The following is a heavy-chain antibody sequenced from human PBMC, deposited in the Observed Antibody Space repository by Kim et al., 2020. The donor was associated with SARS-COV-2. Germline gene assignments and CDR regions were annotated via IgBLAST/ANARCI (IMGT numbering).Heavy chain of an antibody. Sequence: YYNPSLKSRVTISVDTSKNQFSLKLSSVTAADTAVYYCARVSRPTDAFDIWGQGTMVTVSS. CDR3: ARVSRPTDAFDI. J-gene: IGHJ3*02. V-gene: IGHV4-31*02.